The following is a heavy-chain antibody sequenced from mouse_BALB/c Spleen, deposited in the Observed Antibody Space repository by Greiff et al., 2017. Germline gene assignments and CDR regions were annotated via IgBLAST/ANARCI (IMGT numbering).Heavy chain of an antibody. Sequence: VQLKESGPELVKPGASVKISCKASGYTFTDYNMHWVKQSHGKSLEWIGYIYPYNGGTGYNQKFKSKATLTVDNSSSTAYMELRSLTSEDSAVYYCARSGGNYPGYFDVWGAGTTVTVSS. CDR3: ARSGGNYPGYFDV. V-gene: IGHV1S29*02. D-gene: IGHD2-1*01. J-gene: IGHJ1*01. CDR1: GYTFTDYN. CDR2: IYPYNGGT.